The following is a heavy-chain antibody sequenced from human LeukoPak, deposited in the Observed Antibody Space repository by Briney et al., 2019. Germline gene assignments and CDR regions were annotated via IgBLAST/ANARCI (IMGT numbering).Heavy chain of an antibody. CDR3: ARDHDFWSGGGY. CDR1: GFTFSSYA. V-gene: IGHV3-23*01. D-gene: IGHD3-3*01. CDR2: ISGSGGST. J-gene: IGHJ4*02. Sequence: GGSLRLSCAASGFTFSSYAMSWVRQAPGKGLEWVSAISGSGGSTYYADSVKGRFTISRDNSKNTLCLQMNSLRAEDTAVYYCARDHDFWSGGGYWGQGTLVTVSS.